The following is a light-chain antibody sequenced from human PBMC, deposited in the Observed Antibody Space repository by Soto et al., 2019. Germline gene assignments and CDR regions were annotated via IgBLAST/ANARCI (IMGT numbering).Light chain of an antibody. Sequence: DLPMTQSPSSLSASIGDRVTITCRASQDIGNDLGWFQQKPGKAPKRLIFATSGLQSGVPSRFSGSGSGTEFTLTISSLRPEDFATYYCLQYNGYPRTFGQGTKVEIK. J-gene: IGKJ1*01. CDR2: ATS. V-gene: IGKV1-17*01. CDR3: LQYNGYPRT. CDR1: QDIGND.